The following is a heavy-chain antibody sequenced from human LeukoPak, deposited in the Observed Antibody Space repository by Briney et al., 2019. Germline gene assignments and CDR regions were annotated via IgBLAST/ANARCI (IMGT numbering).Heavy chain of an antibody. J-gene: IGHJ4*02. Sequence: GGSLTLSCAASGCTFSSYAMHWVRQAPGKGLEWVAVISYDGSNKYYADSVKGRFTISRDNSKNTLYLQMNSLRAEDTAVYYCARDRPFDILTGYSYYFDYWGQGTLVTVSS. CDR3: ARDRPFDILTGYSYYFDY. D-gene: IGHD3-9*01. CDR1: GCTFSSYA. V-gene: IGHV3-30*04. CDR2: ISYDGSNK.